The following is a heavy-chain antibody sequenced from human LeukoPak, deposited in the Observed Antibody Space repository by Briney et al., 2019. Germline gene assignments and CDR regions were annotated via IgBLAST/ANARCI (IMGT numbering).Heavy chain of an antibody. CDR3: ARVSMPDDYGDYEAYFQH. D-gene: IGHD4-17*01. Sequence: SETLSLTCTVSGGSISSYYWSWIRQPPGKGLEWIGYIYYSGSTNYNPSLKSRVTISVDTSKNQFSLKLSSVTAADTAVYYCARVSMPDDYGDYEAYFQHWGQGTLDTVSS. CDR2: IYYSGST. J-gene: IGHJ1*01. CDR1: GGSISSYY. V-gene: IGHV4-59*01.